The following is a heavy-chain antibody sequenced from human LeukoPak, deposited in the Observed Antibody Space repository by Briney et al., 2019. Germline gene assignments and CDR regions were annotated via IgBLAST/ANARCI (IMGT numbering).Heavy chain of an antibody. Sequence: SETLSLTCTVSGGSISSSSYYWGWIRQPPGKGLEWIGYIYYSGSTNYNPSLKSRVTISVDTSKNQFSLKLSSVTAADTAVYYCARGLAAGEFDYWGQGTLVTVSS. J-gene: IGHJ4*02. D-gene: IGHD3/OR15-3a*01. CDR1: GGSISSSSYY. CDR3: ARGLAAGEFDY. V-gene: IGHV4-61*05. CDR2: IYYSGST.